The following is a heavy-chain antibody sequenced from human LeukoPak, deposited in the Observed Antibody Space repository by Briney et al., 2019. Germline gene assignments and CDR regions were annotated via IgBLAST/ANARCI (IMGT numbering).Heavy chain of an antibody. CDR3: VKITSVTGGDC. CDR2: ISNNGGSS. D-gene: IGHD1-1*01. J-gene: IGHJ4*02. V-gene: IGHV3-64D*09. CDR1: GFTFSAYA. Sequence: GGSLRLFCSASGFTFSAYAMYWVRQAPGKGLEYVSGISNNGGSSFYADSVKGRFTISRDNSKNTLYLQMSSLRAEDTAVYYCVKITSVTGGDCWGQGTRLTVSS.